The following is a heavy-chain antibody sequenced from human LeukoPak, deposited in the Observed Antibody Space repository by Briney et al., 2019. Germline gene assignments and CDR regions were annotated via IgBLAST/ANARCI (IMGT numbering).Heavy chain of an antibody. CDR3: ARVEYYGPEAFDI. J-gene: IGHJ3*02. V-gene: IGHV3-21*01. Sequence: GGSLRLSCAASGFTFSSYSMNWVRQAPGKGLEWVSSISSSSSYIYYADSVKGRFTIPRDNAKNSLYLQMNSLRAEDTAVYYCARVEYYGPEAFDIWGQGTMVTVSS. D-gene: IGHD3-10*01. CDR1: GFTFSSYS. CDR2: ISSSSSYI.